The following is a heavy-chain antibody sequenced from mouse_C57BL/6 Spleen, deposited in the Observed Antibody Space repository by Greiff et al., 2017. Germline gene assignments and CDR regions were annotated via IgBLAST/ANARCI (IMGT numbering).Heavy chain of an antibody. Sequence: VQLQQSGAGLVRPGTSVKMSCKASGYTFTNYWIGWAKQRPGHGLEWIGAIYPGGGYTNYPEQLKGKSTLTADKSSSTAYMQFSSLTSEDSSIYYCARRGGSCFLYFDYWGQGTTLTVSS. J-gene: IGHJ2*01. CDR1: GYTFTNYW. D-gene: IGHD1-1*01. CDR2: IYPGGGYT. CDR3: ARRGGSCFLYFDY. V-gene: IGHV1-63*01.